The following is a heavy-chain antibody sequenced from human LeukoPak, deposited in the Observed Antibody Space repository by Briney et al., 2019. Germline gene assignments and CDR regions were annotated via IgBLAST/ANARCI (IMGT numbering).Heavy chain of an antibody. Sequence: GALRLSCAASGFTFSSYGMHWVRQAPGKGLEWVAFIRYDGSNKDYADSVKGRFTISRDNSKNTVYLQMNTLRAEDTAVYYCAKVLGKYQLLYGFMDVWGKGTTVTVSS. CDR2: IRYDGSNK. CDR1: GFTFSSYG. D-gene: IGHD2-2*02. J-gene: IGHJ6*03. CDR3: AKVLGKYQLLYGFMDV. V-gene: IGHV3-30*02.